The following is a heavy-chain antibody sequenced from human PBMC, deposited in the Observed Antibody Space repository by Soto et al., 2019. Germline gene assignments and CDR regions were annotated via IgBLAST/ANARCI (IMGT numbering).Heavy chain of an antibody. Sequence: EVQLLESGGGLVHPWGSLRLSCAASGFTFSSYAMSWVRQAPGKGLEWVSAISGSGGSTYYADSVKGRFTISRDNSKNTLYLQMNSLRAEDTAVYYCAKEQRYSSDSGTFDYWGQGTLVTVSS. CDR2: ISGSGGST. CDR1: GFTFSSYA. D-gene: IGHD6-19*01. V-gene: IGHV3-23*01. J-gene: IGHJ4*02. CDR3: AKEQRYSSDSGTFDY.